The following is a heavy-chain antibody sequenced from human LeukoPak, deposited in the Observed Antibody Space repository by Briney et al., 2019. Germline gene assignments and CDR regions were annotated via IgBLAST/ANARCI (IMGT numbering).Heavy chain of an antibody. Sequence: SETLSLTCAVSGGSISSGGYSRSWIRQPPGKGLEWIGYIYHSGSTYYNPSLKSRVTISVDRSKNQFSLKLSSVTAADTAVYYCARGYCSSTSCRRVDAFDIWGQGTMVTVSS. D-gene: IGHD2-2*01. V-gene: IGHV4-30-2*01. CDR1: GGSISSGGYS. J-gene: IGHJ3*02. CDR3: ARGYCSSTSCRRVDAFDI. CDR2: IYHSGST.